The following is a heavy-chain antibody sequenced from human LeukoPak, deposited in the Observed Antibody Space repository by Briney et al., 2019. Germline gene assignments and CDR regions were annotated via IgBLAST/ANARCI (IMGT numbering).Heavy chain of an antibody. CDR3: AREGSYYPYSFDY. CDR1: GFTFSSNG. J-gene: IGHJ4*02. Sequence: GGSLRLSCVASGFTFSSNGMHWVRQAPGKGLEWVTFIQYDGSKKYYADSVKGRFTISRDNSKNTLYLEMNSLRAEDTAVYYCAREGSYYPYSFDYWGQGTLVTVSS. V-gene: IGHV3-30*02. D-gene: IGHD1-26*01. CDR2: IQYDGSKK.